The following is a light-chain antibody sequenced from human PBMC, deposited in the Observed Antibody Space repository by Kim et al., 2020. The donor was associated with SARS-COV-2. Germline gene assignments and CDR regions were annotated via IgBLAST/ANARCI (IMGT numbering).Light chain of an antibody. V-gene: IGLV2-14*03. CDR2: GVN. J-gene: IGLJ3*02. CDR3: ISYTTTTTWV. Sequence: GQSISISCTGTSSDIGTYDYVSWYQQHPGKDPKLIVFGVNERPSGASNRFSGSKSGNTASLTISGLQAGDEADYYCISYTTTTTWVFGGGTQLTVL. CDR1: SSDIGTYDY.